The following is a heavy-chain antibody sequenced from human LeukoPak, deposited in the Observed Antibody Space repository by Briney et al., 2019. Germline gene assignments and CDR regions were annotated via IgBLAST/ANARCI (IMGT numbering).Heavy chain of an antibody. Sequence: PSETLSLTCTVSGGSISSGGYYWSWIRQHPGKGLEWIGYIYYSGSTYYNPSLKSRVTISVDTSKNQFSLKLSSVTAADTAVYXXXRGXXLRIPSYYYYGMDVWGQGTTVTVSS. J-gene: IGHJ6*02. V-gene: IGHV4-31*03. CDR1: GGSISSGGYY. CDR3: XRGXXLRIPSYYYYGMDV. D-gene: IGHD2-21*01. CDR2: IYYSGST.